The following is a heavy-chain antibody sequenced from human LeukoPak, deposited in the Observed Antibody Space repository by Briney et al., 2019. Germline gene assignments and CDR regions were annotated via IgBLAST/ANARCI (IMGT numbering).Heavy chain of an antibody. CDR3: ARVRGLEWLLKHLDS. CDR1: GFTFSTYE. V-gene: IGHV3-48*03. Sequence: PGGSLRLSCTASGFTFSTYEMNWVRQAPGKGLEWVSYNSGSGYPIYYADSVKGRFTISRDNAKNSPYLQMNSLRAEDTAIYYCARVRGLEWLLKHLDSWGQGTLVTVSS. CDR2: NSGSGYPI. D-gene: IGHD3-3*01. J-gene: IGHJ4*02.